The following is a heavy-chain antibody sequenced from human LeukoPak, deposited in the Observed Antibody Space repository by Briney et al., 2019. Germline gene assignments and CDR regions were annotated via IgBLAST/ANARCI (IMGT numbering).Heavy chain of an antibody. CDR1: GFTFSSYW. CDR2: IKQDGSEK. D-gene: IGHD3-10*01. Sequence: PGRSLRLSCAASGFTFSSYWMSWVRQAPGKGLEWVANIKQDGSEKYYVDSMKGRFTISRDNAKKSLYLQMNSLRAEDTAVYYCARGDYYGSGSSFIDAFDIWGQGTMVTVSS. V-gene: IGHV3-7*04. CDR3: ARGDYYGSGSSFIDAFDI. J-gene: IGHJ3*02.